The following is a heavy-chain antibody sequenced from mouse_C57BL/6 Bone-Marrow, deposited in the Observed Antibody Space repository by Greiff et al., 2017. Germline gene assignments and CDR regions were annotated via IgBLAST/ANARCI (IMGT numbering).Heavy chain of an antibody. CDR2: IHPNSGST. Sequence: QVQLQQPGAELVKPGASVKLSCKASGYTFTSYWMHWVKQRPGQGLEWIGMIHPNSGSTNYNEKFKSKATLTVDKSSSTAYMQLSSLTSEDSAVYYCARSHDSNYGFYAMDYWGQGTSVTVSS. V-gene: IGHV1-64*01. CDR3: ARSHDSNYGFYAMDY. D-gene: IGHD2-5*01. CDR1: GYTFTSYW. J-gene: IGHJ4*01.